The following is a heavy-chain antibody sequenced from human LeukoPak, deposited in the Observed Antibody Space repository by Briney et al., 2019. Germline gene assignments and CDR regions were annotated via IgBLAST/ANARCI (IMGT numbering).Heavy chain of an antibody. CDR1: GFTFSSYA. CDR3: AKGYSYGYGLNRYFDY. D-gene: IGHD5-18*01. V-gene: IGHV3-23*01. J-gene: IGHJ4*02. Sequence: PGGSLRLSCAASGFTFSSYAMSWVRQAPGKGLEWVSAISGSGGSTYYADSVKGRFTISRDNSKNTLYLQMNSLRAEDTAVYYCAKGYSYGYGLNRYFDYWDQGTLVTVSS. CDR2: ISGSGGST.